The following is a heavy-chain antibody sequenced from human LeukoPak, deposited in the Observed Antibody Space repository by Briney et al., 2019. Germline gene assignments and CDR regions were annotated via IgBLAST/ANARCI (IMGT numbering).Heavy chain of an antibody. J-gene: IGHJ6*02. CDR1: GXTVSSNY. CDR3: ATTTPIEYYYYYGMDV. CDR2: IYNSGST. Sequence: QTGGSLRLSCAASGXTVSSNYMSWVRQAPGKGLEWVSVIYNSGSTYYADSVKGRFTISRDNSKNTLYLQMNSLRAEDTAVYYCATTTPIEYYYYYGMDVWGQGTTVTVSS. V-gene: IGHV3-53*01. D-gene: IGHD4-11*01.